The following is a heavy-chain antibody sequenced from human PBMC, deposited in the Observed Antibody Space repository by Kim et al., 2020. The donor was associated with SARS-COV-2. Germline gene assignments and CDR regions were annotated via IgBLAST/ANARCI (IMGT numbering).Heavy chain of an antibody. D-gene: IGHD1-26*01. J-gene: IGHJ5*02. CDR1: GFTFSSYA. CDR2: ISGSVGST. CDR3: AKSLRDWYSGNYGGFDP. Sequence: GGSLRLSCATSGFTFSSYAMSWVRQAPGKGLEWVSAISGSVGSTFYADSVKGRFTISRDNSKNTLYLQMNSLRAEDTAVYYCAKSLRDWYSGNYGGFDPWGQGTLVTVSS. V-gene: IGHV3-23*01.